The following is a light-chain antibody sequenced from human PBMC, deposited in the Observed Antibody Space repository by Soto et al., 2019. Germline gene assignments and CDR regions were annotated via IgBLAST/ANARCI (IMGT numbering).Light chain of an antibody. Sequence: QSALTQPPSASGSPGQSVTISCTGTSSDVGKYDYVSWFQHHPGKAPKLIIYEVSKRPSGVPDRFSGSKSGSTASLTVSGLQTEDEADYYGNSYVSGSKVFGTGTKLTVL. CDR2: EVS. CDR1: SSDVGKYDY. CDR3: NSYVSGSKV. J-gene: IGLJ1*01. V-gene: IGLV2-8*01.